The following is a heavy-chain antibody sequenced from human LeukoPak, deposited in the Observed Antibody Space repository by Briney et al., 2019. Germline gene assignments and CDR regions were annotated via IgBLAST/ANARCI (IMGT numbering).Heavy chain of an antibody. CDR2: INHSGST. V-gene: IGHV4-34*01. Sequence: GSLRLSCAASGFTFSSYAMSWVRQPPGKGLEWIGEINHSGSTNYNPPLKSRVTISVDTSKNQFSLKLSSVTAADTAVYYCARSRYCSSTSCYDRSEYFQHWGQGTLVTVSS. J-gene: IGHJ1*01. CDR1: GFTFSSYA. D-gene: IGHD2-2*01. CDR3: ARSRYCSSTSCYDRSEYFQH.